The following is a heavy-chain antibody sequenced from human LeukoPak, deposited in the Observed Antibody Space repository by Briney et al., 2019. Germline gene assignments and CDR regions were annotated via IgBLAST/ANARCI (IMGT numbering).Heavy chain of an antibody. Sequence: SETLSLTCTVSGGSISSSSYYWGWIRQPPGKGLEWIGSIYYSGSTYYNPSLKSRVTISVDTSKNQFSLKLSSVTAADTAVYYCARHYGDYGDWFDPGAREPWSPSPQ. J-gene: IGHJ5*02. CDR2: IYYSGST. CDR3: ARHYGDYGDWFDP. CDR1: GGSISSSSYY. V-gene: IGHV4-39*01. D-gene: IGHD4-17*01.